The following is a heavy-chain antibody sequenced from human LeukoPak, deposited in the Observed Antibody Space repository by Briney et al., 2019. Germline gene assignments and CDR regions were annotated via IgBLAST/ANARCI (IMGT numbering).Heavy chain of an antibody. D-gene: IGHD2-2*01. CDR2: ISGGGGIT. J-gene: IGHJ6*03. Sequence: GGSLRLSYAASGFTFDSYAMTWVRQAPGKGLEWVSSISGGGGITNYADSVKGRFTISRDNSKYTLFLQMNSLRAEDTAVYYCAKYGVDCSSTSCYPLYYMDVWGKGTTVTVSS. CDR3: AKYGVDCSSTSCYPLYYMDV. V-gene: IGHV3-23*01. CDR1: GFTFDSYA.